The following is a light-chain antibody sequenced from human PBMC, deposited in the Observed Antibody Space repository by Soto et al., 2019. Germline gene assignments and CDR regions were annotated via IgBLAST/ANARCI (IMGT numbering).Light chain of an antibody. CDR3: HQYGTAPLT. CDR1: QSVAANY. J-gene: IGKJ3*01. Sequence: EVVLTQSPGTLSLSPGESATLSCRASQSVAANYLAWYHQKRGQAPRLLIYGASSRATGIPDRFSGSGSGTDFTLTISRLEPEDFSVYYCHQYGTAPLTFGPGTKVDIK. CDR2: GAS. V-gene: IGKV3-20*01.